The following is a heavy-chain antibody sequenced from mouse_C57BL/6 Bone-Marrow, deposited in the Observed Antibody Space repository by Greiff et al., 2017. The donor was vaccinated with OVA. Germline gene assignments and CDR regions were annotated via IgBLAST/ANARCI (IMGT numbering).Heavy chain of an antibody. Sequence: EVHLVESGGDLVKPGGSLKLSCAASGFTFSSYGMSWVRQTPDKRLEWVATISSGGSYTYYPDSVKGRFTISRDNAKNTLYLQMSSLKSEDTAMYYCARQAGITTVVATVDYWGQGTTLTVSS. J-gene: IGHJ2*01. CDR1: GFTFSSYG. D-gene: IGHD1-1*01. CDR2: ISSGGSYT. CDR3: ARQAGITTVVATVDY. V-gene: IGHV5-6*01.